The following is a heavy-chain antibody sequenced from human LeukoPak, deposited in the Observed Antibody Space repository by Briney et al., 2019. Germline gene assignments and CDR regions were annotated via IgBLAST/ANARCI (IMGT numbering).Heavy chain of an antibody. J-gene: IGHJ5*02. D-gene: IGHD3-10*01. V-gene: IGHV3-9*01. CDR1: GVTFDDYA. Sequence: TGGSLRLSCAASGVTFDDYAMHWVRQAPGKGLEWVSGISWNSGSIGYADSVKGRFTTSRDNAKNSLYLQMNSLRAEDTALYYCAKDKDYYGSGNWFDPWGQGTLVTVSS. CDR3: AKDKDYYGSGNWFDP. CDR2: ISWNSGSI.